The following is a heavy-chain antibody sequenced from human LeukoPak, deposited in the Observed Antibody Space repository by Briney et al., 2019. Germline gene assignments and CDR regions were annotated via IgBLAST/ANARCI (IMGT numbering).Heavy chain of an antibody. CDR2: IYYSGST. CDR3: TRGGELMNF. Sequence: PSETLSLTCTVSGGSISSYYWSWIRQPPGKGLEWIGYIYYSGSTNYNPSLKSRVTISVDTSKNQFSLKLNSVTAADTAVYYCTRGGELMNFWGQGTLVTVSS. CDR1: GGSISSYY. D-gene: IGHD1-26*01. V-gene: IGHV4-59*01. J-gene: IGHJ4*02.